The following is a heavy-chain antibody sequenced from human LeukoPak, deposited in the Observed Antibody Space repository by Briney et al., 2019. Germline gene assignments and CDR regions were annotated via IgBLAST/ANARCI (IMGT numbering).Heavy chain of an antibody. J-gene: IGHJ4*02. V-gene: IGHV4-38-2*02. CDR3: ARERWLQYNIDY. D-gene: IGHD5-24*01. CDR2: IYHSGST. Sequence: SETLSLTCTVSGYSISSGYYWGWIRQPPGKGLEWIGNIYHSGSTYYNPSLRSRVTISVDTSKNQISLRLSSVTAANTAVYYCARERWLQYNIDYWGQGTLVTVSS. CDR1: GYSISSGYY.